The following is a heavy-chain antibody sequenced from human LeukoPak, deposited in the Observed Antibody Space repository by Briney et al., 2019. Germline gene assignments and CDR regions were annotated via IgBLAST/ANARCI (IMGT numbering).Heavy chain of an antibody. D-gene: IGHD3-22*01. V-gene: IGHV4-4*02. CDR2: IYHSGGT. CDR3: ARDSYYYDSSGYSNFDY. CDR1: GGSISSNNW. Sequence: SETLSLTCAVSGGSISSNNWWSWVRQPPGKGLEWIGEIYHSGGTNYNPSLKSRVTISVDKSKNQFSLKLSSVTAADTAVYYCARDSYYYDSSGYSNFDYWGQGTLVTVSS. J-gene: IGHJ4*02.